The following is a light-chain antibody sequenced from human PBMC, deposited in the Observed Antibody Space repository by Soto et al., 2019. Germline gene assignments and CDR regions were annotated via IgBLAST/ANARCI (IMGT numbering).Light chain of an antibody. Sequence: DIQMTQSPSSLSASVGDRVTITCRASQSISNYLNWYQQKPGEAPNLLIYGASNLQGGVPSRFSGSGSGTAFTLTISTLQPEDFATYYCQQSYSTLWTFGQGTKVEIK. CDR1: QSISNY. V-gene: IGKV1-39*01. CDR3: QQSYSTLWT. CDR2: GAS. J-gene: IGKJ1*01.